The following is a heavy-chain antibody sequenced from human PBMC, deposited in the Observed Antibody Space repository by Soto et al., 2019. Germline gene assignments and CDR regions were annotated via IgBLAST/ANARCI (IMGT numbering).Heavy chain of an antibody. CDR2: INAGNGNT. CDR3: ARDGSHCSGGSCYLNWFDP. D-gene: IGHD2-15*01. Sequence: ASVKVSCKASGYTFTSYAMHWVRQAPGQRLEWMGWINAGNGNTRYSQKFQGRVTITRDTSASTAYMELSSLRSEDTAVYYCARDGSHCSGGSCYLNWFDPWGQGTLVTVSS. V-gene: IGHV1-3*01. CDR1: GYTFTSYA. J-gene: IGHJ5*02.